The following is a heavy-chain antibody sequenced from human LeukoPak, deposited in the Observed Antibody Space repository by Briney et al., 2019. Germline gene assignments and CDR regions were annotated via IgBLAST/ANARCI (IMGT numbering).Heavy chain of an antibody. Sequence: SETLSLTCTVSDGSISIYYWSWIRQPPGKGLEWIGYINYSGATNYNPSLKSRVTMSIDTSKNQFSLKVISVTAADTALYYCAREGGVNDYSDRGPFDSWGQGTLVTVSS. CDR2: INYSGAT. CDR1: DGSISIYY. D-gene: IGHD4-17*01. CDR3: AREGGVNDYSDRGPFDS. V-gene: IGHV4-59*12. J-gene: IGHJ4*02.